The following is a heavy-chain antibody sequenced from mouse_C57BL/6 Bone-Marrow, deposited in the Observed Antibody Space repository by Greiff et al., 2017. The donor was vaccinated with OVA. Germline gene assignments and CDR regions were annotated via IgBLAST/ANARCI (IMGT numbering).Heavy chain of an antibody. V-gene: IGHV1-69*01. CDR3: AREGWLPYAMDY. D-gene: IGHD2-3*01. CDR2: IDPSDSYT. Sequence: QVQLQQPGAELVMPGASVKLSCKASGYTFTSYWMHWVKLRPGQGLEWIGEIDPSDSYTNYNQKFKGKSTLTVDKSSSTAYMQLSSLTSEDSAVYYCAREGWLPYAMDYWGQGTSVTVSS. J-gene: IGHJ4*01. CDR1: GYTFTSYW.